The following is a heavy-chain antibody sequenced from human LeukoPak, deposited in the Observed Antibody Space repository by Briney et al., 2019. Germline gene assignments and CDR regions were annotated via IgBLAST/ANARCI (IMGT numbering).Heavy chain of an antibody. CDR3: ARALLGRAVPGLFGY. J-gene: IGHJ4*02. CDR1: GFTFSTYS. CDR2: ISSSSSYI. V-gene: IGHV3-21*01. D-gene: IGHD1-14*01. Sequence: PGGSLRLSCAASGFTFSTYSMNWVRQAPGKGLEWVSSISSSSSYIYYADSVKGRFTISRDNAKNSLYLQMNSMRAEDTAVYYCARALLGRAVPGLFGYWGQGTLVTVSA.